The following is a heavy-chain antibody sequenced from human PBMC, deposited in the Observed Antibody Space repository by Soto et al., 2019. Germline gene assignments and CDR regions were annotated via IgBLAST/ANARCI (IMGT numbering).Heavy chain of an antibody. CDR1: CFTFVDSY. CDR2: ISPGSRYP. Sequence: GGSLRLSCAGSCFTFVDSYMSWIRQAPGKGLEWLSYISPGSRYPAYADSVKGRFTISRDNAKRSLYLQMMSLTAEDTAIYYCVRGGGGGLFDPWGQGTMVTVSS. J-gene: IGHJ5*02. V-gene: IGHV3-11*06. CDR3: VRGGGGGLFDP. D-gene: IGHD2-15*01.